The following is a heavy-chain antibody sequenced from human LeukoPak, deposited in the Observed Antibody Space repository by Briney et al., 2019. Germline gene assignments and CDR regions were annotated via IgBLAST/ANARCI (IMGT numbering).Heavy chain of an antibody. CDR2: INPSGGST. J-gene: IGHJ4*02. V-gene: IGHV1-46*03. CDR1: GYTFTSYY. D-gene: IGHD6-19*01. Sequence: ASVKVSCKASGYTFTSYYIYWVRQAPGQGLEWMGIINPSGGSTSYAQKFQGRLTMSRDTSTSTVYMELSSLRSEDTAVYYCAREEGVVAGTFDFWGQGTLVTVSS. CDR3: AREEGVVAGTFDF.